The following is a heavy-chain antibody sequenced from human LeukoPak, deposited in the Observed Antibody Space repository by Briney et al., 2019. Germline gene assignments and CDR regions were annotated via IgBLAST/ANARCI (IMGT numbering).Heavy chain of an antibody. CDR2: FHNSGTS. D-gene: IGHD3-16*01. CDR3: TRGAGWLIDY. CDR1: DDSISDYY. V-gene: IGHV4-59*01. J-gene: IGHJ4*02. Sequence: PSETLSLTCTVSDDSISDYYRGWIRQPPGKGLEWIGYFHNSGTSTYNPSLKSRVTISADASKNQFSLKLNSLTTADTAVYYCTRGAGWLIDYWGQGILVTVSS.